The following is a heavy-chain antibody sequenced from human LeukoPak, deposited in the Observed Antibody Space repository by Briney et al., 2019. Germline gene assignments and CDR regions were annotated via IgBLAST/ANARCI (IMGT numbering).Heavy chain of an antibody. CDR1: GFTFSTYG. V-gene: IGHV3-30*02. D-gene: IGHD2-15*01. J-gene: IGHJ4*02. Sequence: GGSLRLSCAASGFTFSTYGMHWVRQAPGKGLEWVAFIRYDGSNKYYADSVKGRFTISRDNSMLYLQVNSLRAEDTAVYYCARDYCSGGSCYSIDYWGQGTLVTVSS. CDR3: ARDYCSGGSCYSIDY. CDR2: IRYDGSNK.